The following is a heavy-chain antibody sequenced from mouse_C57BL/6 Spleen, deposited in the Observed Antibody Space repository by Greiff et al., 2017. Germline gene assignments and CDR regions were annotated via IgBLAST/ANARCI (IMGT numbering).Heavy chain of an antibody. D-gene: IGHD1-1*01. CDR1: GYAFSSSW. CDR3: AKGSSYDY. Sequence: QVQLQQSGPELVKPGASVKISCKASGYAFSSSWMNWVKQRPGKGLEWIGRIYPGDGDTNYNGKFKGNATLTADKSSSTAYMQLSSLTSEDSAVYFCAKGSSYDYWGQGTTLTVSS. J-gene: IGHJ2*01. V-gene: IGHV1-82*01. CDR2: IYPGDGDT.